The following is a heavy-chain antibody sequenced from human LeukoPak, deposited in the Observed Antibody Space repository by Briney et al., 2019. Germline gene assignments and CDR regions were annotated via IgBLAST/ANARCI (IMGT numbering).Heavy chain of an antibody. D-gene: IGHD3-22*01. CDR1: GGSIINSNFY. V-gene: IGHV4-39*07. Sequence: PSETLSLTCSVSGGSIINSNFYWAWIRQPPGKGLEWIGNIYYNGNTYYNPSLKSRATTSVDTSKNQFSLNLNSVTAADTAFYYRAKGRPNKVSIGSFNYWGQGSRVTVP. CDR2: IYYNGNT. J-gene: IGHJ4*02. CDR3: AKGRPNKVSIGSFNY.